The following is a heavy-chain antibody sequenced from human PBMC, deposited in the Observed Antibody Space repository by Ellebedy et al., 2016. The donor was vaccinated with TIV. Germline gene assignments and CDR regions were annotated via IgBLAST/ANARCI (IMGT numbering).Heavy chain of an antibody. J-gene: IGHJ4*02. CDR1: GFTFTDAW. D-gene: IGHD5/OR15-5a*01. CDR2: ITSSSSSL. Sequence: GESLKISCAASGFTFTDAWMTWVRQAPGKGLEWLSYITSSSSSLYYADSVKGRFTISRDNSTNTVYLQMSSLRVEDTAVFYCVKGHIYLSSFDQWGQGTLVTVSS. CDR3: VKGHIYLSSFDQ. V-gene: IGHV3-48*01.